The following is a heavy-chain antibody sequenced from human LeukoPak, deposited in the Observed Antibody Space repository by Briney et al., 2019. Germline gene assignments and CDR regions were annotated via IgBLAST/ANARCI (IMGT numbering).Heavy chain of an antibody. D-gene: IGHD6-6*01. J-gene: IGHJ4*02. CDR2: ISGSGHDI. CDR1: GFTFSDSY. CDR3: TRDPRHLDS. Sequence: GGSLRLSCAASGFTFSDSYMTWVRQAPGKGVEWVAYISGSGHDINYSESAKGRFTISRDNGKNSLYLQMSSLRVEDTAVYYCTRDPRHLDSWGQGTLVTVSS. V-gene: IGHV3-11*04.